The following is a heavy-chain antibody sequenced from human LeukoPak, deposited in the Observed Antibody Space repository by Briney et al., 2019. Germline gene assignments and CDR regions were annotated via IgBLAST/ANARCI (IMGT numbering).Heavy chain of an antibody. CDR1: GFTFSNAR. CDR3: TTDPQRGYYFDY. Sequence: PGGSLRLSCAASGFTFSNARMSWVRQAPGKGLEWVGRIKSKTDGGTTDNAAPVKGRFTISRDDSKNTLYLQMNSLKTEDTAVYYCTTDPQRGYYFDYWGQGTLVTVSS. J-gene: IGHJ4*02. D-gene: IGHD5-24*01. V-gene: IGHV3-15*01. CDR2: IKSKTDGGTT.